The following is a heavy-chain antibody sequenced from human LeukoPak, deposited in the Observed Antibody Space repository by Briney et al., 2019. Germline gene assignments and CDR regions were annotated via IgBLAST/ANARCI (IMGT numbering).Heavy chain of an antibody. CDR3: ARGSYDFWSGYSPYYYYYYGMDV. J-gene: IGHJ6*02. CDR2: IYYSGST. D-gene: IGHD3-3*01. V-gene: IGHV4-59*11. CDR1: GGSISSHY. Sequence: SETLSLTCTVSGGSISSHYWSWIRQPPGKGLEWIGYIYYSGSTNYNPSLKSRVTISVDTSKNQFSLKLSSVTAADTAVYYCARGSYDFWSGYSPYYYYYYGMDVWGQGTTVTVSS.